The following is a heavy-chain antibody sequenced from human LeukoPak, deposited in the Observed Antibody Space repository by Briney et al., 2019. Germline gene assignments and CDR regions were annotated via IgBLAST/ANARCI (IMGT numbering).Heavy chain of an antibody. J-gene: IGHJ3*02. CDR3: ARLTLGDYRGAFDI. CDR2: IYYSGST. V-gene: IGHV4-39*01. Sequence: NPSETLSLTCAVYGGSFSSYYWGWIRQPPGKGLEWIGSIYYSGSTYYNPSLKSRVTISVDTSKNQFSLKLSSVTAADTAVYYCARLTLGDYRGAFDIWGQGTMVTVSS. CDR1: GGSFSSYY. D-gene: IGHD4-17*01.